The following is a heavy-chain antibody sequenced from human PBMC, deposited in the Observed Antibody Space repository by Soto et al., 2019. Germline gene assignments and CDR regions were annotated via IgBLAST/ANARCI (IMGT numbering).Heavy chain of an antibody. CDR1: GYTFTSYG. J-gene: IGHJ1*01. CDR3: ARDDYGDYEGYFQH. Sequence: ASVKVSCKASGYTFTSYGISWVRQAPGQGLEWMGWISAYNGNTNYAQKLQGRVTMTTDTSTSTAYMELRSLRSDDTAVYYCARDDYGDYEGYFQHWGQGTLVTVSS. CDR2: ISAYNGNT. V-gene: IGHV1-18*01. D-gene: IGHD4-17*01.